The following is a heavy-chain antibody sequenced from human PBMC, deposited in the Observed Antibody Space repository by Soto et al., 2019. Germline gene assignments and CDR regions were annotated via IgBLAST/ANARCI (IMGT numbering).Heavy chain of an antibody. D-gene: IGHD5-18*01. CDR2: IYYSGST. J-gene: IGHJ4*02. V-gene: IGHV4-31*03. Sequence: PSETLSLTCTVSGGSISSGGYYWSWIRQHPGKGLEWIGYIYYSGSTYYNPSLKSRVTISVDTSKNQFSLKLSSVTAADTAVYYCARGGYSYGLDYWGQGTLVTVSS. CDR3: ARGGYSYGLDY. CDR1: GGSISSGGYY.